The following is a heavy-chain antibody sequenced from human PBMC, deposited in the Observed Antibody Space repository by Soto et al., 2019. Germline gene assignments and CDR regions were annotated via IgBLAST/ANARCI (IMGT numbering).Heavy chain of an antibody. V-gene: IGHV3-30*18. D-gene: IGHD3-3*01. CDR3: VKDVDLIFGVVIIRYYYYGMDV. Sequence: GGSLRLSCAASGFTFSSYGMHWVRQAPGKGLEWVAVISYDGINKYYADSVKGRFTISRDNSKNTLYLQMNSLRAEDTAVYYCVKDVDLIFGVVIIRYYYYGMDVWGQGTTVTVSS. CDR1: GFTFSSYG. J-gene: IGHJ6*02. CDR2: ISYDGINK.